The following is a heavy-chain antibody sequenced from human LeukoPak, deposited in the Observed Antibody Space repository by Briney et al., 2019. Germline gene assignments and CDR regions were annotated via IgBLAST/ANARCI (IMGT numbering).Heavy chain of an antibody. D-gene: IGHD2-21*02. Sequence: GGSLRLSCAASGFIFSQYSMNWVRQAPGKGLEWVSSISSSSSYIYYADSVKGRFTISRDNAKNSPYLQMNSLRAEDTAVYYCARDRLNRAYCGNDCYSAAFDYWGQGTLVTVSS. J-gene: IGHJ4*02. CDR2: ISSSSSYI. V-gene: IGHV3-21*01. CDR3: ARDRLNRAYCGNDCYSAAFDY. CDR1: GFIFSQYS.